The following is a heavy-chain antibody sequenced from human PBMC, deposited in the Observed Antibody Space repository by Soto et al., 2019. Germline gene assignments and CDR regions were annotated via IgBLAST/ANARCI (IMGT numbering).Heavy chain of an antibody. CDR3: AKRTTGWYFAL. Sequence: EVQLLESGGGLVQPGGSLRLSCAASGFTFSSYAMSWVRQAPGKGLEWVSIISGSGDSTYYADSVKGRFTISRDNSKNTLYLQMNSLRAEDTAVYYCAKRTTGWYFALWGRGTLVTVSS. CDR2: ISGSGDST. CDR1: GFTFSSYA. J-gene: IGHJ2*01. V-gene: IGHV3-23*01.